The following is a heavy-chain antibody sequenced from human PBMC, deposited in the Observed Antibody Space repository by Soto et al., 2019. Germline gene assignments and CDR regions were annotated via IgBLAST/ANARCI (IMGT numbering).Heavy chain of an antibody. D-gene: IGHD5-18*01. J-gene: IGHJ4*02. CDR1: GFTFDIYA. CDR2: ISWNSGTR. CDR3: ATEFGGYSYGYELDH. V-gene: IGHV3-9*01. Sequence: EVQLVDSGGGLVQPGRSLRLSCAASGFTFDIYAMHWVRQAPGKGLEWVSSISWNSGTRGYADSVKGRFTISRDNAKNYLYLQMDSLRTEDTAFYYCATEFGGYSYGYELDHWGQGTLVAVSS.